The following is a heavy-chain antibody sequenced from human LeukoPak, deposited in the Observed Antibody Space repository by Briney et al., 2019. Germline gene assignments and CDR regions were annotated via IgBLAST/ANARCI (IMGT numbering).Heavy chain of an antibody. CDR2: IGGRGGST. V-gene: IGHV3-23*01. CDR1: GFTFSSYA. D-gene: IGHD3-16*01. J-gene: IGHJ5*02. Sequence: PGGSLRLSCAASGFTFSSYAMSWVRQAPGKGLEWVSAIGGRGGSTYYADFVKGRATISRDNSKNTVSLQMNSLRSDDTAVYYCAREGGAWGQGTLVAVSS. CDR3: AREGGA.